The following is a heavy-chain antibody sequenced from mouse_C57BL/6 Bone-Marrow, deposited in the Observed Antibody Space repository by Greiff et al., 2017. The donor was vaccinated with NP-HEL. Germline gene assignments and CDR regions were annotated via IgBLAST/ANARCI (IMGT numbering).Heavy chain of an antibody. CDR2: INPGSGGT. Sequence: LVESGAELVRPGTSVKVSCKASGYAFTNYLIEWVKQRPGQGLEWIGVINPGSGGTNYNEKFKGKATLTADKSSSTAYMQLSSLTSEDSAVYFCAREGTYGSSAPFAYWGQGTLVTVSA. CDR3: AREGTYGSSAPFAY. V-gene: IGHV1-54*01. D-gene: IGHD1-1*01. CDR1: GYAFTNYL. J-gene: IGHJ3*01.